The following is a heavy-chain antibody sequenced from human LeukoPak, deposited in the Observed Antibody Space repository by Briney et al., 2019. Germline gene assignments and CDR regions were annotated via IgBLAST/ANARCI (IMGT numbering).Heavy chain of an antibody. V-gene: IGHV3-64D*06. CDR1: GFTFSSYA. CDR3: VRRDSSGWYEY. Sequence: PGGSLTLSCAASGFTFSSYAMHWVRQAPGKGLEYVSGIPSDGVLTNYAGSVKGRFTISRDNPKNTVYPQMSDLRAEDTALYYCVRRDSSGWYEYWGQGTLVIVSS. J-gene: IGHJ4*02. D-gene: IGHD6-19*01. CDR2: IPSDGVLT.